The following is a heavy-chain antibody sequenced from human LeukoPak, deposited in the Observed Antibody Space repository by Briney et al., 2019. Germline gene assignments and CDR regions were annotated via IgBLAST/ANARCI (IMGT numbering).Heavy chain of an antibody. V-gene: IGHV4-39*01. D-gene: IGHD2-2*01. CDR2: IYYSGST. J-gene: IGHJ4*02. Sequence: SETLSLTCTVSGGSISSSSYYWGWIRQPPGKGLEWIGSIYYSGSTYYNPSLKSRVTISVDTSKNQFSLKLSSVTAADTAVFYCARQGGVTSTYQHFDYWGRGTLVTVSS. CDR3: ARQGGVTSTYQHFDY. CDR1: GGSISSSSYY.